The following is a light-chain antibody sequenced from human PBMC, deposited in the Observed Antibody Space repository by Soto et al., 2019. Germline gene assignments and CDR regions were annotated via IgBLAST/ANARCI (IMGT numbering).Light chain of an antibody. CDR3: LQYNSYPVT. CDR2: KTS. V-gene: IGKV1-5*03. CDR1: QSFSTW. J-gene: IGKJ2*01. Sequence: IQMTQSPSTLSASVGDSVTITCRASQSFSTWLAWYQQKPGKAPNLLIFKTSTLQSGVPSRFSGSGSGSEFTLTISGLQPDDFATYYCLQYNSYPVTFGQGTKLEI.